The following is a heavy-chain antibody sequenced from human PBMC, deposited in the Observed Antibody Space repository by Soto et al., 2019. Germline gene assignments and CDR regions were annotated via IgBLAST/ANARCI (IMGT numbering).Heavy chain of an antibody. D-gene: IGHD4-17*01. V-gene: IGHV1-3*01. CDR3: ARDGTTVTTRHYYYMDV. CDR2: INAGNGNT. Sequence: QVQLVQSGAEVKKPGASVKVSCKASGYTFTSYAMHWVRQAPGQRLEWMGWINAGNGNTKYSQKFPGRVTITRDTSASTAYMELSSLRSEDTAVYYCARDGTTVTTRHYYYMDVWGKGTTVTVSS. CDR1: GYTFTSYA. J-gene: IGHJ6*03.